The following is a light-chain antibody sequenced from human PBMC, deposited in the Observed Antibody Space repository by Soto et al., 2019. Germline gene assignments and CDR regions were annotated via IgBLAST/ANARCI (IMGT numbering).Light chain of an antibody. J-gene: IGKJ5*01. CDR1: QGISNI. CDR3: QKYSSVIT. CDR2: AAS. Sequence: DIPMTQSPSSLSASVGDRVTITCRASQGISNILAWYQQKPGEVPKLLISAASTLQSGVPSRFSGSGSGTDFTLTITSLQPEDVATYYCQKYSSVITFGQGTRLEIK. V-gene: IGKV1-27*01.